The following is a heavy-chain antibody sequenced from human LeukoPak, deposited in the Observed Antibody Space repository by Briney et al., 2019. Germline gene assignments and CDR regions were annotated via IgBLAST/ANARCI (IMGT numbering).Heavy chain of an antibody. V-gene: IGHV1-18*01. Sequence: ASVKVSCKASGYTFTSYGISWARQAPGQGLEWMGWISAYNGNTDYAQKLQGRVTMTTDTSTSTAYMELRSLRSDDTAVYYCARSPGIAAAGTTWFDPWGQGTLVTVSS. CDR1: GYTFTSYG. D-gene: IGHD6-13*01. J-gene: IGHJ5*02. CDR3: ARSPGIAAAGTTWFDP. CDR2: ISAYNGNT.